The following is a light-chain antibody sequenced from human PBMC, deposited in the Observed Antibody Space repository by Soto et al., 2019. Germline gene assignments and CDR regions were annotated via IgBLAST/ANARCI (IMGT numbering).Light chain of an antibody. CDR2: DAS. Sequence: AIQLTQSPSSLSASVGDRVTITCRASQGISSALAWYQQKPGKAPKLLIYDASSLESGVPSRYSGSGSGTDFTLTISSLQPEDFATYYCQQFNSYTHELTFGGGTKVEIK. V-gene: IGKV1-13*02. CDR1: QGISSA. J-gene: IGKJ4*01. CDR3: QQFNSYTHELT.